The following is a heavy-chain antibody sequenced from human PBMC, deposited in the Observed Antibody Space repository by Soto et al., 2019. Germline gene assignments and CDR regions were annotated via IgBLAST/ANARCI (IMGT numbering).Heavy chain of an antibody. CDR1: GFTFSNAW. CDR3: TTPHYYYSSGYYLGPQIDY. Sequence: PGGSLRLSCAASGFTFSNAWMNWVRQAPGKGLEWVGRIKSKTDGGTTDYAAPVKGRFTISRDDSKNTLYLQMNSLKTEDTAVYYCTTPHYYYSSGYYLGPQIDYWGQATMVTVPS. V-gene: IGHV3-15*07. D-gene: IGHD3-22*01. CDR2: IKSKTDGGTT. J-gene: IGHJ4*02.